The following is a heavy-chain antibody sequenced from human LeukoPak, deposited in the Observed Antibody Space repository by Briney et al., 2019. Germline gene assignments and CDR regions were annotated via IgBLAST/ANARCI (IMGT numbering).Heavy chain of an antibody. Sequence: SETLSLTCTVSGGSLSNHYWSWIRQPPGKGLEWIGHIYDSGSTTYNPSLKSRVTISVDTSKNQFSLKLSSVTAADTAVYYCARTIGYDILTGYSKYYFDYWGQGTLVTVSS. D-gene: IGHD3-9*01. CDR1: GGSLSNHY. CDR3: ARTIGYDILTGYSKYYFDY. V-gene: IGHV4-59*08. J-gene: IGHJ4*02. CDR2: IYDSGST.